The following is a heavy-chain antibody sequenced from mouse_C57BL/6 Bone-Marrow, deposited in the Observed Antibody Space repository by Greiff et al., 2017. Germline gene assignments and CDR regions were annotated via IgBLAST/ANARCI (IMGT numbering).Heavy chain of an antibody. CDR2: IDPNSGGT. CDR1: GYTFTSYW. D-gene: IGHD1-1*01. J-gene: IGHJ2*01. Sequence: QVQLKQSGAELVKPGASVKLSCKASGYTFTSYWMHWVKQRPGRGLEWIGRIDPNSGGTKYNEKFKSKATLTVDKPSSTAYMQLSSLTSEDSAVYYCALTTVVATNYFDYWGQGTTLTVSS. V-gene: IGHV1-72*01. CDR3: ALTTVVATNYFDY.